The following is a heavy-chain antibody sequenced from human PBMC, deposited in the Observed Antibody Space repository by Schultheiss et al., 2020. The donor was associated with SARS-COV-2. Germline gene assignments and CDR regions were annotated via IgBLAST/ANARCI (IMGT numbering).Heavy chain of an antibody. Sequence: SETLSLTCTVSGGSISSGGYYWSWIRQHPGKGLEWIGYIYYSGSTYYNPSLKSLVTILVDTSKNQFSLKLSSVTAADTAVYYCARLNRGYGGSSFMFDPWGQGTLVTVSS. J-gene: IGHJ5*02. V-gene: IGHV4-31*01. D-gene: IGHD4-23*01. CDR2: IYYSGST. CDR3: ARLNRGYGGSSFMFDP. CDR1: GGSISSGGYY.